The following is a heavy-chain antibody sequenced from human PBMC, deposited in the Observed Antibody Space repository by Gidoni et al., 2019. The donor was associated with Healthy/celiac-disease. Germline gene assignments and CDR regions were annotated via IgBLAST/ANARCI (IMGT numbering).Heavy chain of an antibody. CDR3: AREGGRGVAVAGIDY. CDR1: GGSIRSSNW. V-gene: IGHV4-4*02. CDR2: SHHSGST. J-gene: IGHJ4*02. Sequence: QVQLQESGPGLVKHSATLARTCAVSGGSIRSSNWWSWVRQPPGKGLEWIGESHHSGSTNYNPALKGRVTISVDKSKNQFSLKLSSVTAADTAVYYCAREGGRGVAVAGIDYWGQGTLVTVSS. D-gene: IGHD6-19*01.